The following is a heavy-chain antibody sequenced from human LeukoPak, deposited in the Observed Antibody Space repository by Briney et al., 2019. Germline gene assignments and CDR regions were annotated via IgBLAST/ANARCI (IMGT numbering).Heavy chain of an antibody. CDR2: IYYSGST. V-gene: IGHV4-39*07. CDR1: GGSISSSSYY. D-gene: IGHD2-2*01. J-gene: IGHJ5*02. CDR3: ARDGRLRVVPAAPWFDP. Sequence: SETLSLTCTVSGGSISSSSYYWGWMRQPPGKGLEWIGSIYYSGSTYYNPSLKSRVTISVDTSKNQFSLKLSSVTAADTAVYYCARDGRLRVVPAAPWFDPWGQGTLVTVSS.